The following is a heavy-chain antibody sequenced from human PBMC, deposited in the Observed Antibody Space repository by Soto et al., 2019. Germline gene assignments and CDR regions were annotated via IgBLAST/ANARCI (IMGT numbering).Heavy chain of an antibody. Sequence: GESLKISCKGSGYSFPSYWIGWVRQMPGKGLEWMGIIYPGDSDTRYSPSFQGQVTISADKSITTAYLQWSSLKASDTAMYYCVRLGFNYDFLSGYYNVHDYYGLDVWGQGTTVTVSS. CDR3: VRLGFNYDFLSGYYNVHDYYGLDV. J-gene: IGHJ6*02. V-gene: IGHV5-51*01. CDR1: GYSFPSYW. D-gene: IGHD3-3*01. CDR2: IYPGDSDT.